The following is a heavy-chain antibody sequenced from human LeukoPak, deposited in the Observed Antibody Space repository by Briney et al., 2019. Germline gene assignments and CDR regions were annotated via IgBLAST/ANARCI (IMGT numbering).Heavy chain of an antibody. Sequence: ASVKVSCKASGYTFTSYDINWVRQATGQGLEWMGWMNPNSGNTGYAQKFQGRVTMTRNTSISTAYMELSSLRSEDTAVYYCARGGVLLWFGELFTPGYYFDYWGQGTLVTVSS. D-gene: IGHD3-10*01. V-gene: IGHV1-8*01. CDR3: ARGGVLLWFGELFTPGYYFDY. CDR1: GYTFTSYD. CDR2: MNPNSGNT. J-gene: IGHJ4*02.